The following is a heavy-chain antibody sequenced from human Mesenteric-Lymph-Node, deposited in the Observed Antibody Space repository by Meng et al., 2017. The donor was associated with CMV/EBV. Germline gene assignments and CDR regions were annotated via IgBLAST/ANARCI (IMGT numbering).Heavy chain of an antibody. D-gene: IGHD5-18*01. Sequence: SVKVSCKASGGTFSSYAISWVRQAPGQGLEWMGGIIPIFGTANYAQKFQGRVTMTRDTSASTVYMELSSLRSEDTAVYYCARENRGYSYGPYYYYGMDVWGQGTTVTVSS. J-gene: IGHJ6*02. CDR2: IIPIFGTA. V-gene: IGHV1-69*05. CDR3: ARENRGYSYGPYYYYGMDV. CDR1: GGTFSSYA.